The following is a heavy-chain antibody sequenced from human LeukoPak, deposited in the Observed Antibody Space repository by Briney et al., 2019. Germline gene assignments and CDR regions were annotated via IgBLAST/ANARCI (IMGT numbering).Heavy chain of an antibody. D-gene: IGHD3-22*01. CDR2: IRQDGGEK. CDR1: GFTFSSHY. J-gene: IGHJ4*02. Sequence: GGSLRLSCAASGFTFSSHYMSWVRQTPGKGLEWVANIRQDGGEKHYVDSVKGRFTISRDNAKDSLYLQMNSLRAEDTAVYYCARGRRYYDSSGYYIGYWGQGTLVTVSS. CDR3: ARGRRYYDSSGYYIGY. V-gene: IGHV3-7*01.